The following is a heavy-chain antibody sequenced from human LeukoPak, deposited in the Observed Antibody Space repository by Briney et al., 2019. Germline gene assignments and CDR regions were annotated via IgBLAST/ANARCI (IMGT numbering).Heavy chain of an antibody. CDR1: GHPITTHY. D-gene: IGHD4-11*01. J-gene: IGHJ5*02. Sequence: SETLSLTCTVSGHPITTHYWSCIRQSPGKRLGWIRYIYHTESNTYIPCLKSRVTISVDTYKNQFSLKLSSVTAADTDVYYCARATTVLPWFDPWGQGTLVTVSS. V-gene: IGHV4-59*11. CDR2: IYHTESN. CDR3: ARATTVLPWFDP.